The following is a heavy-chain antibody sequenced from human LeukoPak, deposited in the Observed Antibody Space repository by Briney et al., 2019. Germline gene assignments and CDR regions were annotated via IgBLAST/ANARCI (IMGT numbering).Heavy chain of an antibody. CDR2: ISYDGSNK. CDR1: GFTFSSYA. D-gene: IGHD1-26*01. J-gene: IGHJ6*04. V-gene: IGHV3-30*04. CDR3: ARDQGWELLQRDYYYGMDV. Sequence: GGSLRLSCAASGFTFSSYAMHWVRQAPGKGLEWVAVISYDGSNKYYADSVKGRFTISRDNSKNTLYLQMNSLRAEDTAVYYCARDQGWELLQRDYYYGMDVWGKGTTVTVSS.